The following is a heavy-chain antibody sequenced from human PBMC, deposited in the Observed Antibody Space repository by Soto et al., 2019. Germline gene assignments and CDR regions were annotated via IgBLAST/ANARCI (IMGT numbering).Heavy chain of an antibody. J-gene: IGHJ5*02. Sequence: EVRLVQSGAEVKKPGESLKISCKASGYSFPGYWIGWVRQMPGKGLEWMGIIYPDNSNTRYNPSFQGQVTISADKSISTAYLQWSSLKASDTAIYYCARQAAAVATVPLLYFDPWGQGTLVTVSS. CDR3: ARQAAAVATVPLLYFDP. D-gene: IGHD1-1*01. CDR1: GYSFPGYW. V-gene: IGHV5-51*01. CDR2: IYPDNSNT.